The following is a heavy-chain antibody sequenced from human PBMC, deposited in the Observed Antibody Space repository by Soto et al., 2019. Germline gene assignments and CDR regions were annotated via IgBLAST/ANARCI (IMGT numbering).Heavy chain of an antibody. CDR1: GYTFTSYY. D-gene: IGHD3-10*02. Sequence: GASVKVSCKASGYTFTSYYMHWVRQAPGQGLEWMGIINPSGGSTSYAQKFQGRVTMTRDTSTSTVYMELSSLRSEDTAVYYCARDFGVVRGVIGSGGYYYYGMDVWGQGTTVTVSS. J-gene: IGHJ6*02. V-gene: IGHV1-46*01. CDR2: INPSGGST. CDR3: ARDFGVVRGVIGSGGYYYYGMDV.